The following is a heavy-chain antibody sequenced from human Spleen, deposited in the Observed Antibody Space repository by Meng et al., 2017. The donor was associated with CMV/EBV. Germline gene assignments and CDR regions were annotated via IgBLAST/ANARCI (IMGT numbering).Heavy chain of an antibody. CDR1: GYTFTAHY. D-gene: IGHD3-22*01. CDR2: IHPHRGDT. CDR3: ARALQYYFDSSGYHLAV. J-gene: IGHJ6*02. V-gene: IGHV1-2*02. Sequence: ASVKVSCKASGYTFTAHYFHWVRQAPGQGLEWMGWIHPHRGDTNYAQQFQGRVTLTRDTSINTGYMELTRLTSDDTAVYYCARALQYYFDSSGYHLAVWGQGTTVTVSS.